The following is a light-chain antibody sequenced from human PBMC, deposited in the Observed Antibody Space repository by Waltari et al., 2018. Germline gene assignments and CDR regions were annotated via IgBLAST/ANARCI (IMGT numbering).Light chain of an antibody. V-gene: IGKV1-9*01. CDR2: GAS. CDR1: QGISSH. CDR3: QQLNSYPIT. Sequence: DIQLTLSPSFLSASVGDRVTLTCRASQGISSHLAWYQKKPGKAPKLLIYGASTLGSGVPSGFSGGGSGTEFTLTISSLQPEDFATYYCQQLNSYPITFGQGTRLEIK. J-gene: IGKJ5*01.